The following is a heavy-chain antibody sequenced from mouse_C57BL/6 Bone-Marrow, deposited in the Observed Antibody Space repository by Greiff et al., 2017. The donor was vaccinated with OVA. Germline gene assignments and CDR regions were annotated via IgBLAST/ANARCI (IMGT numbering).Heavy chain of an antibody. CDR1: GFSLTSYG. CDR2: LWSGGST. D-gene: IGHD4-1*01. J-gene: IGHJ1*03. Sequence: VQLQQSGPGLVQPSQSLSITCTVSGFSLTSYGVHWVRQSPGKGLEWLGVLWSGGSTDYNAAFISRLSISKDNAKIQVFFKMNSLQADNTAIYYCARDAGGTPYFDVWGTGTTVTVSS. V-gene: IGHV2-2*01. CDR3: ARDAGGTPYFDV.